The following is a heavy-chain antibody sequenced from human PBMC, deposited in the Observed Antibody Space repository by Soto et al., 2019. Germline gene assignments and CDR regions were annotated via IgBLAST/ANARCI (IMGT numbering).Heavy chain of an antibody. J-gene: IGHJ3*02. Sequence: SETLSLTCTVSGGSISSYYWSWIRQPPGKGLEWIGYIYYSGSTNYNPSLKSRVTISVDASKNQFSLKLSSVTAADTAVYYCARVGAGEPYGAFDIWGQGTMVTVSS. CDR3: ARVGAGEPYGAFDI. CDR1: GGSISSYY. D-gene: IGHD3-16*01. CDR2: IYYSGST. V-gene: IGHV4-59*01.